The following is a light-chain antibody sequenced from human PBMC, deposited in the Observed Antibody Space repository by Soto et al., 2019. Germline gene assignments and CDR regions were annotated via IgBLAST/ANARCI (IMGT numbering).Light chain of an antibody. J-gene: IGKJ1*01. CDR1: QSVSRW. Sequence: DIQMTQSPSILSASVGDSVTITCLASQSVSRWLAWYQQKPGKAPKLLIYDASSLNSGVPSGFSGSGSGTEFTLTISSLQPEDFATYYCQQNAIVPPWTFGQGTKVDIK. V-gene: IGKV1-5*01. CDR2: DAS. CDR3: QQNAIVPPWT.